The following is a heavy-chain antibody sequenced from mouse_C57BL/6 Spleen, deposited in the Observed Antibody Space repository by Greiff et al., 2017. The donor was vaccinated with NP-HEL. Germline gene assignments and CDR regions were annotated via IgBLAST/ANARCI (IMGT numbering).Heavy chain of an antibody. Sequence: VQLKQSGPELVKPGASVKISCKASGYSFTGYYMNWVKQSPEKSLEWIGEINPSTGGTTYNQKFKAKATLTVDKSSSTAYMQLKSLTSEDSAVYYCARRGVGYAMDYWGQGTSVTVSS. D-gene: IGHD1-1*01. CDR1: GYSFTGYY. CDR3: ARRGVGYAMDY. CDR2: INPSTGGT. J-gene: IGHJ4*01. V-gene: IGHV1-42*01.